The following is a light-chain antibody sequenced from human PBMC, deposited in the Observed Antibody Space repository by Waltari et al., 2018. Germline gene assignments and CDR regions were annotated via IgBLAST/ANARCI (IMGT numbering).Light chain of an antibody. CDR3: ASYTKASTLI. CDR1: SSDIGAYPY. Sequence: QSALTQPASVSGSPAQSLTVSCPGTSSDIGAYPYVSWYQQQPGKAPRLIIYNVNSRPSGVSRRFSGSKADNTASLTISGLQAEDEADYYCASYTKASTLIFGGGTRLTVL. J-gene: IGLJ2*01. CDR2: NVN. V-gene: IGLV2-14*03.